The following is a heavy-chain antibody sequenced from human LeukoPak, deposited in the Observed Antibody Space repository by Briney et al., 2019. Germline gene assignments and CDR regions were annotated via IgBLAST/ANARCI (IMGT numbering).Heavy chain of an antibody. CDR3: TRVGYIDEGIDY. J-gene: IGHJ4*02. CDR2: IKQDGSKK. Sequence: GGSLRLSCVASGFPFSSYWMTWDRQAPGKGLEWVANIKQDGSKKSYVDSVKGRFTISRDNAKNSLYLQMDSLRAEDTAIYYCTRVGYIDEGIDYWGQGTLVTVSS. CDR1: GFPFSSYW. D-gene: IGHD5-24*01. V-gene: IGHV3-7*04.